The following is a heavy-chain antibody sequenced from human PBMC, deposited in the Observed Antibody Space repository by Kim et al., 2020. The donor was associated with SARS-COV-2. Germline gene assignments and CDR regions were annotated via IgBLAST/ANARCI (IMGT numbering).Heavy chain of an antibody. Sequence: TIYADSVKGRFTISRENSKNTLYLQMNSLRAEDTAVYYCAKVFNWGVFDYWGQGTLVTVSS. CDR3: AKVFNWGVFDY. J-gene: IGHJ4*02. D-gene: IGHD7-27*01. CDR2: T. V-gene: IGHV3-23*03.